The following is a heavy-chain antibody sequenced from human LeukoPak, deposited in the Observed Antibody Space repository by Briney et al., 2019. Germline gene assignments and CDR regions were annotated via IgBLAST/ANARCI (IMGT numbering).Heavy chain of an antibody. CDR1: GYTFTGYY. CDR2: INPNSGGT. V-gene: IGHV1-2*02. Sequence: ASVKVSCKASGYTFTGYYMHWVRQAPGQGLEWMGWINPNSGGTNYAQKFQGRVTMTRDTSISTAYMELSRLRSDDTAVYYCARDRVPPDPEQQLDPELDPWGQGTLVTVSS. D-gene: IGHD6-13*01. CDR3: ARDRVPPDPEQQLDPELDP. J-gene: IGHJ5*02.